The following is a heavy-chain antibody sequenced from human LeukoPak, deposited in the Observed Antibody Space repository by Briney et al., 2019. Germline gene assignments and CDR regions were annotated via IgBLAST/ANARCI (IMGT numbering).Heavy chain of an antibody. D-gene: IGHD3-9*01. V-gene: IGHV3-23*01. CDR3: AREIDSSFDY. CDR1: GFRFGSYA. J-gene: IGHJ4*02. Sequence: GGSLRLSCAGSGFRFGSYALAWFRQAPLKGLEWVSGINENGDSTHYADSVKGRFTISRDNSKNTLHLQMNSLRAEDTAVYYCAREIDSSFDYWGQGTLVTVSS. CDR2: INENGDST.